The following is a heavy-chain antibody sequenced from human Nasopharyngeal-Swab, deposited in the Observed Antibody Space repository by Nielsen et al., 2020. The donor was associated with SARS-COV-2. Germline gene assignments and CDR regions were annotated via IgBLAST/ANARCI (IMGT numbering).Heavy chain of an antibody. CDR2: LNPNSGNT. J-gene: IGHJ6*03. V-gene: IGHV1-8*01. D-gene: IGHD3-22*01. CDR3: ARGPYYYDSSGYRAYYYYMDV. Sequence: WVRQATGQGLEWMGWLNPNSGNTGYAQKFQGRVTMTRNTSISTAYMELSSLSSEDTAVYYCARGPYYYDSSGYRAYYYYMDVWGKGTTVTVSS.